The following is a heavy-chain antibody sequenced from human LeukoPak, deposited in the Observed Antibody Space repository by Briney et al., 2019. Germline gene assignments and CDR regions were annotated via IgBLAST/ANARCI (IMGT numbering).Heavy chain of an antibody. CDR1: GFTFSNAW. V-gene: IGHV3-15*01. D-gene: IGHD2-21*02. Sequence: PGGSLRLSCAASGFTFSNAWMSWVRQAPGKGLEWVGRIKSKTDGGTTDYAAPVKGRFIISRDDSKNTLYLQMNSLKTEDTAAYYCTGTVVTFWGYFDYWGQGTLVTVSS. CDR2: IKSKTDGGTT. J-gene: IGHJ4*02. CDR3: TGTVVTFWGYFDY.